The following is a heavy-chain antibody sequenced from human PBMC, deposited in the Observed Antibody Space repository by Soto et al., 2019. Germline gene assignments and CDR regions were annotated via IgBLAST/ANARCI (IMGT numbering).Heavy chain of an antibody. Sequence: QLQLQESGPGLVKPSETLSLTCTVSGGSISSSSYYWGWIRQPPGKGLEWIGSIYYSGSTYYNPSLKSRVTISVDTPKNQFSLKLSSVTAADTAVYYCARTISSGYCSGGSCYGNAFDIWGQGTMVTVSS. CDR1: GGSISSSSYY. V-gene: IGHV4-39*01. CDR3: ARTISSGYCSGGSCYGNAFDI. J-gene: IGHJ3*02. CDR2: IYYSGST. D-gene: IGHD2-15*01.